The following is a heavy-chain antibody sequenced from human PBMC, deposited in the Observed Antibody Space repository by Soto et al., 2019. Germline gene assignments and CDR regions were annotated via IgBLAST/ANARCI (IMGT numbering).Heavy chain of an antibody. CDR1: GDSITSGGYY. CDR2: IYGSGGSGST. D-gene: IGHD2-2*01. Sequence: SETLSLTCTVTGDSITSGGYYWSWIRQHPGKGLEWLGYIYGSGGSGSTLYNPSLKSRITLSVDTSKTQFSLNLSSVTVADTAVYYCARGGSGFSKRIVGIVSPGMYDFNIWGQGTMVTVSS. J-gene: IGHJ3*02. CDR3: ARGGSGFSKRIVGIVSPGMYDFNI. V-gene: IGHV4-31*03.